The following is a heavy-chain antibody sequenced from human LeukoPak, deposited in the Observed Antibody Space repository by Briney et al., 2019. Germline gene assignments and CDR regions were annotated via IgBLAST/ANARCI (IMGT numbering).Heavy chain of an antibody. V-gene: IGHV1-69*13. CDR1: GGTFSSYA. CDR3: ARKSGLWSGYYYMDV. Sequence: SVKVSCKVSGGTFSSYAISWVRQAPGQGLEWMGGIIPIFGTANYAQKFQGRVTITADESTSTAYMELSSLRSEDTAVYYCARKSGLWSGYYYMDVWGKGTTVTVSS. CDR2: IIPIFGTA. J-gene: IGHJ6*03. D-gene: IGHD3-3*01.